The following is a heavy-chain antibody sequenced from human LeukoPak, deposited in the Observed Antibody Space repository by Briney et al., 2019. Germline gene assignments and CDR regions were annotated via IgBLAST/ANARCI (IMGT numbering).Heavy chain of an antibody. J-gene: IGHJ3*02. V-gene: IGHV4-61*02. CDR3: ARLPPGSKSALDI. Sequence: SQTLSLTCTVSGGFISIGSYSWSWIRQPAGKGLEWIGRIHTSGSTNQNPSLKSRLTISLHTSKNQFSLKLRSGTPPDTAVYYCARLPPGSKSALDIWGQGTMVTVSS. D-gene: IGHD2-2*01. CDR2: IHTSGST. CDR1: GGFISIGSYS.